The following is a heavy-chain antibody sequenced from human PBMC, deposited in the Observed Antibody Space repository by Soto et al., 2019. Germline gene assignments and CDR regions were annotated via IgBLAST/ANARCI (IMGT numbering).Heavy chain of an antibody. D-gene: IGHD3-10*01. J-gene: IGHJ5*02. Sequence: SETLSLTCTVSGGSISSYYWSWIRQPPGKGLEWIGYIYYSGSTNYNPSLKSRVTISVDTSKNQFSLKLSSVTAADTAVYYCARSSLGFGEENWFDPWGQGTLVTVSS. CDR3: ARSSLGFGEENWFDP. V-gene: IGHV4-59*01. CDR2: IYYSGST. CDR1: GGSISSYY.